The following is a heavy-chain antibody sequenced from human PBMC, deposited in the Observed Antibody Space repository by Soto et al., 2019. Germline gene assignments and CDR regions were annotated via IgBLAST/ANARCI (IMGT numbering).Heavy chain of an antibody. Sequence: PGESLKISCQGSGYTFTTYWITWLRQMPGRGLEWMGRIDPSDSYTNYSPSFQGHVTISADKSTNTAYLEWRSLKASDSAIYYCSCHRQDYGGRPYEYWAQGTMVTVSS. CDR2: IDPSDSYT. CDR3: SCHRQDYGGRPYEY. CDR1: GYTFTTYW. D-gene: IGHD2-21*01. J-gene: IGHJ4*02. V-gene: IGHV5-10-1*01.